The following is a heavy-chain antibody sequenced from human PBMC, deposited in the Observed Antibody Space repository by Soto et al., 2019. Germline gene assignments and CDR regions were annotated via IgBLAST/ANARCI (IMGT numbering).Heavy chain of an antibody. CDR1: GGTFSSYA. CDR3: ARYSRSIVVVVAATSYYYGMDV. D-gene: IGHD2-15*01. V-gene: IGHV1-69*06. CDR2: IIPIFGTA. Sequence: QVQLVQSGAEVKKPGSSVKVSCKASGGTFSSYAISWVRQAPGQGLEWMGGIIPIFGTANYAQKFQGRVTITADKSTSTAYMELSSLRSEDTAVYYCARYSRSIVVVVAATSYYYGMDVWGQGTTVTVSS. J-gene: IGHJ6*02.